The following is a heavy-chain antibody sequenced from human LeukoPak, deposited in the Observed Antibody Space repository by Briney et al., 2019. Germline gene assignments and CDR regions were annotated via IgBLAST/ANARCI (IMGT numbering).Heavy chain of an antibody. Sequence: SVKVSCKASGGTFSSYAISWVRQAPGQGLEWMGGIIPIFGTANYAQKFQGRVTITADESTSTAYMELSSLRSEDTAVHYCARVRRKWELPEFDPWGQGTLVTVSS. V-gene: IGHV1-69*01. CDR1: GGTFSSYA. J-gene: IGHJ5*02. CDR2: IIPIFGTA. D-gene: IGHD1-26*01. CDR3: ARVRRKWELPEFDP.